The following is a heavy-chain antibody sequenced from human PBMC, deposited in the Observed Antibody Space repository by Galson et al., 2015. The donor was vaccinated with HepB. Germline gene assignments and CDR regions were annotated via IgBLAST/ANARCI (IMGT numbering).Heavy chain of an antibody. CDR2: ISYDGSNK. D-gene: IGHD6-19*01. J-gene: IGHJ4*02. CDR1: GFTFSSYG. CDR3: AKLDGIGAAVAASPGDY. V-gene: IGHV3-30*18. Sequence: SLRLSCAASGFTFSSYGMHWVRQAPGKGLEWVAVISYDGSNKYYADSVKGRFTISRDNSKNTLYLQMNSLRAEDTAVYYCAKLDGIGAAVAASPGDYWGQGTLVTVSS.